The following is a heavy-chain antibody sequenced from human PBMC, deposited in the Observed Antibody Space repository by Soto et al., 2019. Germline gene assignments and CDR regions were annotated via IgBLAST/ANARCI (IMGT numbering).Heavy chain of an antibody. V-gene: IGHV3-48*01. CDR2: ISSLSSTI. CDR1: GFTFSSYS. Sequence: EVQLVESGGGLVQPGVSLRLSCAASGFTFSSYSMNWVRQAPGTGLEWVSDISSLSSTIYYADSVKGRFTISRDNAKNSLYLHMNSLRAEDTAVYYCAREKTYYYGSGSEEHMDVWGKGTTVTVSS. D-gene: IGHD3-10*01. J-gene: IGHJ6*03. CDR3: AREKTYYYGSGSEEHMDV.